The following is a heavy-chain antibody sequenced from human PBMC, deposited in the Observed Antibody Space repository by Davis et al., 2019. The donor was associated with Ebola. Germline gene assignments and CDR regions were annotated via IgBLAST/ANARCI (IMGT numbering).Heavy chain of an antibody. CDR1: GFTFRNAW. J-gene: IGHJ4*02. Sequence: GGSLRLSCAASGFTFRNAWMNWVRQAPGKGLEWVAVIWYDGSNKYYADSVKGRFTISRDNSKNTLYLQMNSLRAEDTAVYYCAKDGGTTVTMDYWGQGTLVTVSS. CDR3: AKDGGTTVTMDY. V-gene: IGHV3-30*02. D-gene: IGHD4-17*01. CDR2: IWYDGSNK.